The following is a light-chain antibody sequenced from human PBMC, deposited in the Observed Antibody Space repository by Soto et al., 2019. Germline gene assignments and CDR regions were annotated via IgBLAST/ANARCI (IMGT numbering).Light chain of an antibody. CDR2: GAS. J-gene: IGKJ4*02. Sequence: EIVLTQSPGTLSLSPGERATLSCRASQSINRSYLAWYQKKPGQAPRLLFYGASTRATGIPDRFSASGSGTDFTLTISRLEPEDFAVYYCQQYRSLSLGGGTKVDIK. CDR3: QQYRSLS. CDR1: QSINRSY. V-gene: IGKV3-20*01.